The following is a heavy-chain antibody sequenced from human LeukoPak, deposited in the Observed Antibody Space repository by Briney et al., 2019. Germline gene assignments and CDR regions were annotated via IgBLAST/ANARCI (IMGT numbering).Heavy chain of an antibody. D-gene: IGHD6-19*01. CDR3: ARDFQAGWRGPSGFDY. CDR2: IIHGGST. CDR1: GGSFRGYY. V-gene: IGHV4-34*10. J-gene: IGHJ4*02. Sequence: PSETLSLTCAVYGGSFRGYYWSWIRQPPGKGLEWIGEIIHGGSTNVHPSLKSRVTMSVDTSKNQFSLKLSSVTAADTAVYYCARDFQAGWRGPSGFDYWGQGTLVTVSS.